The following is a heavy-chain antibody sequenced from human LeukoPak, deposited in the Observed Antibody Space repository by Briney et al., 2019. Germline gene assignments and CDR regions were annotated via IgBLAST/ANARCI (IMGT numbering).Heavy chain of an antibody. V-gene: IGHV3-23*01. CDR2: ISGSGRNT. J-gene: IGHJ4*02. CDR1: GFSYSNCA. Sequence: PGGSLRLSCAASGFSYSNCAMSWVRQAPGKGLEWVSSISGSGRNTYYADSVKGRVTISRDNSKNTVYLQMNSLRAEDTAVYYCTRAPIGGDGPFAYWGQRTLVTVSS. D-gene: IGHD5-24*01. CDR3: TRAPIGGDGPFAY.